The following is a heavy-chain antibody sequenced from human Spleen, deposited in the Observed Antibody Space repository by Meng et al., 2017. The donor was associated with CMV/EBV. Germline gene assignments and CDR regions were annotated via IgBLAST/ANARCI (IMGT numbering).Heavy chain of an antibody. V-gene: IGHV4-34*01. Sequence: LTCAVYGGSFSGYYWSWIRQPPGKGLEWIGEINHSGSTNYNPSLKSRVTISVDTSKNQFSLKLSSVTAADTAVYYCARGQGSSSGYDYWGQGTLVTVSS. CDR3: ARGQGSSSGYDY. CDR1: GGSFSGYY. D-gene: IGHD6-13*01. CDR2: INHSGST. J-gene: IGHJ4*02.